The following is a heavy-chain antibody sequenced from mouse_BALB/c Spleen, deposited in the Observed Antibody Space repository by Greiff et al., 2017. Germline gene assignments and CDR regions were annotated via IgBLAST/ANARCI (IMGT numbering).Heavy chain of an antibody. V-gene: IGHV1-9*01. D-gene: IGHD2-4*01. Sequence: VQLQQSGAELMKPGASVKISCKATGYTFSSYWIEWVKQRPGHGLEWIGEILPGSGSTNYNEKFKGKATFTADTSSNTAYMQLSSLTSEDSAVYYCAPYYDYPYFDYWGQGTTLTVSS. CDR3: APYYDYPYFDY. J-gene: IGHJ2*01. CDR1: GYTFSSYW. CDR2: ILPGSGST.